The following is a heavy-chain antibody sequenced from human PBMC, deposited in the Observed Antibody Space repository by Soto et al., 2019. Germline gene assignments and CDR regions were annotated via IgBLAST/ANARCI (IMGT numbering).Heavy chain of an antibody. D-gene: IGHD3-10*01. Sequence: PGGSLRLSCAASGFTFSDYYMSWIRQAPGKGLEWVSYISTSSRYTNYGDSVKGRFTISRDNDKKSLDLQMNSLRAEDTAVYYCARGGSDTTALVYDWGQGTVVTVSS. J-gene: IGHJ4*02. V-gene: IGHV3-11*05. CDR1: GFTFSDYY. CDR2: ISTSSRYT. CDR3: ARGGSDTTALVYD.